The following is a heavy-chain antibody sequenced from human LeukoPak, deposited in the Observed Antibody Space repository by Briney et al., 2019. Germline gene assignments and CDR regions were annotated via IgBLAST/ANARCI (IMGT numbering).Heavy chain of an antibody. CDR1: GFTFSSYA. CDR2: ISYDGSNK. Sequence: TGGSLRLSCAASGFTFSSYAMHWVRQAPGKVLEWVAVISYDGSNKYYADSVKGRFTISRDNSKNTLYLQMNSLRAEDTAVYYCARDVIVGNSGYDLYGMDVWGQGTTVTVSS. D-gene: IGHD5-12*01. V-gene: IGHV3-30*04. J-gene: IGHJ6*02. CDR3: ARDVIVGNSGYDLYGMDV.